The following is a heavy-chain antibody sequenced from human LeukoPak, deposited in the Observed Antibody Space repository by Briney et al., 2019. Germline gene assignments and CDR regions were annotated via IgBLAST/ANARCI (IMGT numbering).Heavy chain of an antibody. CDR2: INHSGST. D-gene: IGHD3-3*01. V-gene: IGHV4-34*01. Sequence: SETLSLTCAVYGGSFSGYYWSWIRQPPGKGLEWIGEINHSGSTNYNPSLKSRVTISVDTSKNQFSLKLSSVTAADTAVYYCARTREWLPTSNFDYCGQGTLVTVSS. J-gene: IGHJ4*02. CDR1: GGSFSGYY. CDR3: ARTREWLPTSNFDY.